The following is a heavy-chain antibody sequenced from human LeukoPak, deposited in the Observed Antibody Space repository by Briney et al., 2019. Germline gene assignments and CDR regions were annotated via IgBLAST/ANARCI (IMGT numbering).Heavy chain of an antibody. J-gene: IGHJ4*02. CDR2: ISSSGSTI. D-gene: IGHD6-19*01. CDR1: GFTFSSYE. CDR3: ARASAVAGSFDY. Sequence: GGSLRLSCAASGFTFSSYEMNWVRQAPGKGLEWASYISSSGSTIYYADSVKGRFTISRDNAKNSLYLQMNSLRAEDTAVYYCARASAVAGSFDYWGQGTLVTVSS. V-gene: IGHV3-48*03.